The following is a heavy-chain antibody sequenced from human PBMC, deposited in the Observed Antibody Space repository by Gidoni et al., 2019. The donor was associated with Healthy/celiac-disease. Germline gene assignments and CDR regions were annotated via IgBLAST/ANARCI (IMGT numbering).Heavy chain of an antibody. CDR3: ARAVYYDFWSGSHTLEFDY. CDR1: GYTLTSKA. J-gene: IGHJ4*02. Sequence: QVQRVQSGSELKTPGDSVKVYCQASGYTLTSKAMNWVRQAPGQGLEWMGWINTNTGNPPYAQGFTGRFVFSLDTSVSTAYLQISSLKAEDTSVYYCARAVYYDFWSGSHTLEFDYWGQGTLVTVSS. CDR2: INTNTGNP. D-gene: IGHD3-3*01. V-gene: IGHV7-4-1*02.